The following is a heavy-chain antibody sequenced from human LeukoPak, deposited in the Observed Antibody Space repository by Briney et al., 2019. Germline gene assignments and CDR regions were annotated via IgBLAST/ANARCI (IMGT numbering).Heavy chain of an antibody. CDR2: ISGSGGST. J-gene: IGHJ4*02. CDR1: GFTFSSYA. V-gene: IGHV3-23*01. D-gene: IGHD2-2*01. CDR3: AKGERGYCSSTSCYYFDY. Sequence: GGSLRLSCAASGFTFSSYAMSWVRQAPGKGLEWVSAISGSGGSTYYADSVKGRFTISRDNSKNTLYLQMNSLRAEDTAVYYCAKGERGYCSSTSCYYFDYWGQGTLVTVSS.